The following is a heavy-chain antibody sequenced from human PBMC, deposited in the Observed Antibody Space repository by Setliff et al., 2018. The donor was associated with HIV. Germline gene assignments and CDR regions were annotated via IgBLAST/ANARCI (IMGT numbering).Heavy chain of an antibody. J-gene: IGHJ4*02. Sequence: SETLSLTCTVSGGSISSGSYYWSWIRQPAGKGLEWIGHIYTSGSTSYNPSLKSRVTISVDTSKNQFSLRLTSVTAADTAVYYCARERSRGYTDPPRFDYWGQGTLVTVSS. V-gene: IGHV4-61*09. CDR1: GGSISSGSYY. D-gene: IGHD5-18*01. CDR2: IYTSGST. CDR3: ARERSRGYTDPPRFDY.